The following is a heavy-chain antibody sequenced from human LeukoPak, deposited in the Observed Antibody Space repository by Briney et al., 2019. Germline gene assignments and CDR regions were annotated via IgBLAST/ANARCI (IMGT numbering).Heavy chain of an antibody. J-gene: IGHJ4*02. D-gene: IGHD6-19*01. CDR1: GFTFSSYG. V-gene: IGHV3-7*04. CDR2: IKQDGSEK. Sequence: SGGSLRLSCAASGFTFSSYGMSWVRQAPGKGLEWVANIKQDGSEKYYVDSVKGRFTISRDNAKNSLYLQMNSLRAEDTAVYYCARGRYSSALGFDYWGQGTLVTVSS. CDR3: ARGRYSSALGFDY.